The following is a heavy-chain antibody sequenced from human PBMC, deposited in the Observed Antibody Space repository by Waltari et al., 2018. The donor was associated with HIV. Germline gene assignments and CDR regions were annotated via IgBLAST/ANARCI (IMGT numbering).Heavy chain of an antibody. CDR1: GYTFTTYD. D-gene: IGHD1-26*01. V-gene: IGHV1-8*01. CDR2: RNPNRGNT. CDR3: ARGRSGNYRGNSVVDY. J-gene: IGHJ4*02. Sequence: QVQLVQSGAEVKKPGASVKVSCKASGYTFTTYDINWVRQATGQGLEWMGRRNPNRGNTGYAQKFQGRVTMTRNTSITTAHMELSSLRSDDTAVYYCARGRSGNYRGNSVVDYWGQGTLVTVSS.